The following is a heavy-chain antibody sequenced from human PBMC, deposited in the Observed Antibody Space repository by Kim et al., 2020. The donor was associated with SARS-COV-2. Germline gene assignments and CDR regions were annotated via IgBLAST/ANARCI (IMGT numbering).Heavy chain of an antibody. D-gene: IGHD7-27*01. V-gene: IGHV3-23*01. J-gene: IGHJ4*02. Sequence: SADSVKGRFTISRDSSTNTLFLQMNSLGAEDTALYYCAKHLTSGLHSFDYWGQGTLVTVSS. CDR3: AKHLTSGLHSFDY.